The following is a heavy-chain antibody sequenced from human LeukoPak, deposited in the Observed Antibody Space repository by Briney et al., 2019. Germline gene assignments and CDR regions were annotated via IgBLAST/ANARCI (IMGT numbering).Heavy chain of an antibody. D-gene: IGHD3-22*01. Sequence: GGSLRLSCAASGFTFSSYAMSWVRQAPGKGLEWVSAISGSGGSTYYADSVKGRFTISRDNSKNTLYLQMNSLRAEDTAVYYCARSGYYDSSGYYPSPYYYGMDVWGQGTTVTVSS. J-gene: IGHJ6*02. CDR2: ISGSGGST. V-gene: IGHV3-23*01. CDR3: ARSGYYDSSGYYPSPYYYGMDV. CDR1: GFTFSSYA.